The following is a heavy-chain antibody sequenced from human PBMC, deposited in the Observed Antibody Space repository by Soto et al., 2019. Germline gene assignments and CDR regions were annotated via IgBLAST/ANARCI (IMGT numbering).Heavy chain of an antibody. CDR2: IYSLGNT. Sequence: QMQLQESGPGLVKPSETLSLTCTVSGGSISSSSYYWVWIRQPPGQGLAWLGTIYSLGNTYYNPSLKSRVTISVDKSKSQLFLKLSSVTAPDTAVYYCARQIYESSGYYYAYWGQGTLVTVSS. J-gene: IGHJ4*02. CDR3: ARQIYESSGYYYAY. CDR1: GGSISSSSYY. D-gene: IGHD3-22*01. V-gene: IGHV4-39*01.